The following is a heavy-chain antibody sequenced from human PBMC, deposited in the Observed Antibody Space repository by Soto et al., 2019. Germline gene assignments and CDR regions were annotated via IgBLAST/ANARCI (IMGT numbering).Heavy chain of an antibody. CDR1: GFTFSSYA. V-gene: IGHV3-23*01. CDR2: ISGSGGST. J-gene: IGHJ4*02. CDR3: ATSGGYSIAVVLFAY. Sequence: EVQLLESGGGLVQPGGSLRLSCAASGFTFSSYAMSWVRQAPGKGLEWVSDISGSGGSTYYADSVKGRFTISRDNSKNTLYLQMNSLRAENTAVYYCATSGGYSIAVVLFAYWGLGTLVTVSS. D-gene: IGHD6-19*01.